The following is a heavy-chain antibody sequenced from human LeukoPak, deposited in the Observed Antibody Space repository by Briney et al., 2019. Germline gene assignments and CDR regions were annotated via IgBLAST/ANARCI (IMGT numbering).Heavy chain of an antibody. V-gene: IGHV1-69*02. Sequence: GASVKVSCKASGGTFSSYTISWVRQAPGQGLEWVGRIIPILGIANYAQKFQGRVTITADKSTSTVYMELNSLRSEDTAVYYCAGGESTVVTGGGDIWGQGTMVTFST. CDR1: GGTFSSYT. D-gene: IGHD4-23*01. CDR3: AGGESTVVTGGGDI. J-gene: IGHJ3*02. CDR2: IIPILGIA.